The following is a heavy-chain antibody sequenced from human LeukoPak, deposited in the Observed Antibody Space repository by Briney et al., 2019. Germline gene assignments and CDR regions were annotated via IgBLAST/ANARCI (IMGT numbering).Heavy chain of an antibody. V-gene: IGHV3-23*01. CDR1: GFTFSSYT. CDR2: ISGSGGST. CDR3: AKDTYSGSYGLNY. J-gene: IGHJ4*02. Sequence: PGGSLRLSCADSGFTFSSYTMSWVRQAPGKGLEWVSAISGSGGSTYYADSVKGRFTISRDNSKNTLYLQMNSLRAEDTAVYYCAKDTYSGSYGLNYWGQGTLVTVSS. D-gene: IGHD1-26*01.